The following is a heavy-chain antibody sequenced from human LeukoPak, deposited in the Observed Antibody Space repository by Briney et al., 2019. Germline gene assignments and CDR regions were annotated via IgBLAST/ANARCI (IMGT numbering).Heavy chain of an antibody. CDR1: GGSFSGYY. CDR2: INHSGST. Sequence: MTSETLSLTCAVYGGSFSGYYWSWIRQPPGKGLEWIGEINHSGSTNYNPSLKSRVTISVDTSKNQFSLKLSSVTAADTAVYYCARTAAKGSSGWYHTWFDPWGQGTLVTVSS. CDR3: ARTAAKGSSGWYHTWFDP. V-gene: IGHV4-34*01. J-gene: IGHJ5*02. D-gene: IGHD6-19*01.